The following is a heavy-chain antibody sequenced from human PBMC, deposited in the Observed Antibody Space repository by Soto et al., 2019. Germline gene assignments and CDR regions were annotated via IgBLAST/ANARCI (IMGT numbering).Heavy chain of an antibody. CDR1: GFTFSSYA. CDR3: AKDRGHRGIFDY. J-gene: IGHJ4*02. Sequence: EVQLLESGGGLVQPGGSLRLSCAASGFTFSSYAMSWVRQAPGKGLEWVSAISGSGGSTYYADSGKGRFTISRDNSKNTLYLQMTSLRAEDTAVYYCAKDRGHRGIFDYWGQGTLVTVSS. V-gene: IGHV3-23*01. D-gene: IGHD6-13*01. CDR2: ISGSGGST.